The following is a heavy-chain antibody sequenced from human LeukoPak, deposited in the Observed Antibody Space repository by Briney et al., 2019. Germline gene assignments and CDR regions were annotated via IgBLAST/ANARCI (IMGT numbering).Heavy chain of an antibody. V-gene: IGHV3-30*18. CDR2: IQYDGSNK. Sequence: GRSLRLSCAASGFTFSSYGMHWIRQAPGKGLEWVAFIQYDGSNKYYADSVKGRFTISRDNSKNTLYLQMDSLRAEDTAVYYCANYDSSGYGRDLDYWGQGTLVTVSS. J-gene: IGHJ4*02. D-gene: IGHD3-22*01. CDR1: GFTFSSYG. CDR3: ANYDSSGYGRDLDY.